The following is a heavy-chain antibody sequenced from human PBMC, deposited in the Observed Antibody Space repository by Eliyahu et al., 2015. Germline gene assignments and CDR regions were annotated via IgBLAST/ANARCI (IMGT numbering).Heavy chain of an antibody. CDR3: AIFYGDYVEKADAFDI. CDR1: GYTFTGXY. V-gene: IGHV1-2*02. CDR2: INPNSGGT. J-gene: IGHJ3*02. Sequence: QVQLVQSGAEVKKPGASVKVSCKASGYTFTGXYMHWVRQAPGQGLEWMGWINPNSGGTNYAQKFQGRVTMTRDTSISTAYMELSRLRSDDTAVYYCAIFYGDYVEKADAFDIWGQGTMVTVSS. D-gene: IGHD4-17*01.